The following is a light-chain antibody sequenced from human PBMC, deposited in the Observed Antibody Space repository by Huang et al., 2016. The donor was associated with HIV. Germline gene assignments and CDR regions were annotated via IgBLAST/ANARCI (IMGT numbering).Light chain of an antibody. J-gene: IGKJ1*01. CDR3: QQYNNWPPWT. V-gene: IGKV3D-15*01. CDR2: DAS. CDR1: QSVNNK. Sequence: EVVMTQSPVTLSVSPGERATLSCRASQSVNNKLAGLQQKPGQAPRLLIHDASIRATGSPDMFSGSGSGTECTLTISSLQSEDFAVYYCQQYNNWPPWTFGQGTKVEIK.